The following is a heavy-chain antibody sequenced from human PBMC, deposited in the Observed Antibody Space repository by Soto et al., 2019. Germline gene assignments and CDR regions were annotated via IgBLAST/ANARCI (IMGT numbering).Heavy chain of an antibody. CDR3: ARDYDAAPWAFDI. D-gene: IGHD3-3*01. CDR1: GGSISDYY. V-gene: IGHV4-59*01. CDR2: IYYSGTT. J-gene: IGHJ3*02. Sequence: SETLSLTCTVSGGSISDYYWSWIRQPPGKGLEWIGYIYYSGTTNYSPSLESRVTISVDTSKNKFSLKLSSVTAADTAVYYCARDYDAAPWAFDIWGQGTMVTVSS.